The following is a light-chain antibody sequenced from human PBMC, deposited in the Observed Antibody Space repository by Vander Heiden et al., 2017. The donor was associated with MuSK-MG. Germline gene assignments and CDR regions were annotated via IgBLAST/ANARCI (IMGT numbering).Light chain of an antibody. CDR3: QQFKNYPQT. J-gene: IGKJ1*01. CDR1: QDISTY. CDR2: AAS. V-gene: IGKV1-9*01. Sequence: DIQLTQSPSFLSASVGDRVTITCRASQDISTYLAWYQQIPGKAPKVLIYAASRLQSGVPSRFSGSGSGTEFTLTISSLQPEDFATYYCQQFKNYPQTFGQGTKVEIK.